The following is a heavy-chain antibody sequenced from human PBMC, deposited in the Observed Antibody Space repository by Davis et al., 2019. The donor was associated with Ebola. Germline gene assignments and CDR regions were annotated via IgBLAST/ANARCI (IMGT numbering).Heavy chain of an antibody. D-gene: IGHD2-15*01. J-gene: IGHJ6*02. CDR1: GYTFTNYA. V-gene: IGHV1-3*01. Sequence: AASVKVSCKASGYTFTNYAIHWVRQAPGQRLEWMGWINAGNGNTKYSQKLQDRASISRDTSANIAYMEMSNLRFEDTAVYYCARGAHCSGGSCSSSIYYYYAMDVWGQGTTVTVSS. CDR3: ARGAHCSGGSCSSSIYYYYAMDV. CDR2: INAGNGNT.